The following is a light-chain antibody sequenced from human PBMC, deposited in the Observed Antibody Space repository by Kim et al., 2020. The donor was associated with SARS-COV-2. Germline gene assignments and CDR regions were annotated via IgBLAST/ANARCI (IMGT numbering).Light chain of an antibody. CDR1: SGRSSYA. J-gene: IGLJ3*02. CDR2: LNSDGSH. CDR3: QTSDTGIRV. V-gene: IGLV4-69*01. Sequence: QPVLTQSPSASASLGASVKLTCTLSSGRSSYAIAWYQQQPAKGPRYLMKLNSDGSHTKGDGIPDRFSGSSSGAERYLTISSLHSEDEADYYCQTSDTGIRVFGGGTQLTVL.